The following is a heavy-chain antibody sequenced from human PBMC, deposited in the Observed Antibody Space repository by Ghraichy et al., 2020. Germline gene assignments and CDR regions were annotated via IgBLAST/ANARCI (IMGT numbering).Heavy chain of an antibody. CDR2: ISSSGDET. Sequence: GGSLRLSCAASGFSLSSHGMSWVRQAPGKGPEWVSAISSSGDETFYADSVKGRLTISRDNSKNTLYLQMNSLRAEDTAVYYCAKIGERGIWYFDLWGRGTLVSVSS. V-gene: IGHV3-23*01. CDR1: GFSLSSHG. J-gene: IGHJ2*01. CDR3: AKIGERGIWYFDL.